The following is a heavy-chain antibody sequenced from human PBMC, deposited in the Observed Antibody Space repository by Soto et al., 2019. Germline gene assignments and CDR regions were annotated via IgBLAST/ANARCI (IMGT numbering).Heavy chain of an antibody. CDR3: ARREYSRGWYYFDY. J-gene: IGHJ4*02. Sequence: SETLSLTCTVSGGSISSSSYYWGWIRQPPGKGLEWIGSIYYSGSTYYNPSLKSRVTISVDTSKNQFSLKLSSVTAADTAVYYCARREYSRGWYYFDYWGQGTLVTVSS. V-gene: IGHV4-39*01. CDR2: IYYSGST. D-gene: IGHD6-19*01. CDR1: GGSISSSSYY.